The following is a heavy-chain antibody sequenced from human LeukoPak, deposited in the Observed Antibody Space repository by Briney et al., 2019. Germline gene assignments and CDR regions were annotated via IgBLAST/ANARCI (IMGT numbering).Heavy chain of an antibody. J-gene: IGHJ4*02. D-gene: IGHD6-19*01. V-gene: IGHV1-2*06. Sequence: ASVKVSCKASGHTFTVYYMHWVRQAPGQGLEWMGRINPNSGGTNYAQKFQGRVTMTRDTSISTAYMELSRLTSDDTALYYCAWGQWLDYWGQGTLVTVSS. CDR1: GHTFTVYY. CDR3: AWGQWLDY. CDR2: INPNSGGT.